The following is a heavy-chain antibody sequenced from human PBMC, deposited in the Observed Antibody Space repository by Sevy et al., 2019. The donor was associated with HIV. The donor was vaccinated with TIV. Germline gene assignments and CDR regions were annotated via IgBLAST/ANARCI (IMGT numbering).Heavy chain of an antibody. Sequence: SETLSLTCVVSGYSISSGYYWGWVRQPPGKGLQWIGNIYHRGNTYYNPSLQSRATLSVETSKNQISLKMTSVTATDTAVYYCVRGSGGDRLDYYGLDVWGQGTTVTVSS. CDR3: VRGSGGDRLDYYGLDV. CDR2: IYHRGNT. J-gene: IGHJ6*02. CDR1: GYSISSGYY. V-gene: IGHV4-38-2*01. D-gene: IGHD2-15*01.